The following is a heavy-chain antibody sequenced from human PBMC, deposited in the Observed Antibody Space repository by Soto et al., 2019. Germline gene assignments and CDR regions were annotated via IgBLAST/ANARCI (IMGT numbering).Heavy chain of an antibody. CDR3: TRDIAPAREVVAATVDASDAFDI. Sequence: PGGSLRLSCTASGFTFGDYAMSWFRQAPGKGLEWVGFIRSKAYGGTTEYAASVKGRFTISRDDSKSIAYLQMNSLKTEDTAVYYCTRDIAPAREVVAATVDASDAFDIWGQGTMVTVSS. CDR1: GFTFGDYA. V-gene: IGHV3-49*03. CDR2: IRSKAYGGTT. D-gene: IGHD2-15*01. J-gene: IGHJ3*02.